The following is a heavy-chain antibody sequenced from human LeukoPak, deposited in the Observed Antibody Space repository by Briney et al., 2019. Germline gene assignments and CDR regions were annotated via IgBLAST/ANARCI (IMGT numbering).Heavy chain of an antibody. CDR1: GFTFSSHA. V-gene: IGHV3-30*04. J-gene: IGHJ4*02. D-gene: IGHD5-18*01. CDR2: ISSDGSCK. CDR3: ARQYISGQWYFDY. Sequence: GGSLRLSCAASGFTFSSHALHWVRQAPGKGLEWVAVISSDGSCKYYADSVKGRFTITRDNSKNTLYLQMNSLIPEDTAVYYCARQYISGQWYFDYWGQGTLGTVSS.